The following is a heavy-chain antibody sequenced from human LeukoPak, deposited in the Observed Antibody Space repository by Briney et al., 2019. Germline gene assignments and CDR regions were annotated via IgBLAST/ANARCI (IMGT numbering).Heavy chain of an antibody. CDR1: GFSLSTSGVG. CDR2: IYWDDDK. J-gene: IGHJ4*02. Sequence: SGPTLVKPTQTLTLTCTFSGFSLSTSGVGVGWIRQPPGKALEWLALIYWDDDKRYSPSLKSRLTITKDTSKNQVVLTMTNMDPVDTATYYCARPPRKYYDILTGYYMVDYWGQGTLVTVSS. V-gene: IGHV2-5*02. CDR3: ARPPRKYYDILTGYYMVDY. D-gene: IGHD3-9*01.